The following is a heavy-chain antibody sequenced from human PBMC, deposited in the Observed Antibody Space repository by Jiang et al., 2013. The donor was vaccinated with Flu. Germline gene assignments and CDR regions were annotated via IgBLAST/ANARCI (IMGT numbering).Heavy chain of an antibody. CDR1: GFTFSSYA. Sequence: GVVQPGRSLRLSCAASGFTFSSYAMHWVRQAPGKGLEWVAVISYDGSNKYYADSVKGRFTISRDNSKNTLYLQMNSLRAEDTAVYYCARGVGVRTTVTILDYWGQGTLVTVSS. J-gene: IGHJ4*02. V-gene: IGHV3-30-3*01. D-gene: IGHD4-17*01. CDR3: ARGVGVRTTVTILDY. CDR2: ISYDGSNK.